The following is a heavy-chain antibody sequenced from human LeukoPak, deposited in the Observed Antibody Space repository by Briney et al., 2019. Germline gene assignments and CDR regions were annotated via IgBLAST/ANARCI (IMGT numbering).Heavy chain of an antibody. CDR1: GGSISSGNHY. J-gene: IGHJ4*02. Sequence: PSETLSLTCTVSGGSISSGNHYWSWIRQPAGKGLEGIGRIYISGSTNYNPSLKSRVTISVDTSKNQFSLKLSSVTAADTAVYYCARAPPLGVTTTDVFDYWGQGTLVTVSS. CDR2: IYISGST. V-gene: IGHV4-61*02. CDR3: ARAPPLGVTTTDVFDY. D-gene: IGHD4-17*01.